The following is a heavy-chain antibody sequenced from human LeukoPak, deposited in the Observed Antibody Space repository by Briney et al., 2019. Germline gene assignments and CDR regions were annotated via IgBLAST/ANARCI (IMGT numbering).Heavy chain of an antibody. J-gene: IGHJ4*02. V-gene: IGHV1-69*01. CDR2: IIPIFGTA. CDR3: ARGMYYYDSSSDY. CDR1: GGTFSSYA. Sequence: SVKVSCKAAGGTFSSYAISWVRQAPGQGLEWMGGIIPIFGTANYAQKFQGRVTITADESTSTAYMELSSLRSEDTAVYYCARGMYYYDSSSDYRGQRSPVTVSS. D-gene: IGHD3-22*01.